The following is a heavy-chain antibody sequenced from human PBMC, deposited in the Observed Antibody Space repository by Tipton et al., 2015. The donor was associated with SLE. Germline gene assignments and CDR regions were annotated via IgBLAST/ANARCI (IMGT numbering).Heavy chain of an antibody. CDR2: IYYSGST. V-gene: IGHV4-59*02. CDR1: GGSVSTDY. CDR3: ARDEDLDY. J-gene: IGHJ4*02. Sequence: LVKPSETLSLTCTVSGGSVSTDYWSWIRQPPGKGLEWIGKIYYSGSTNYNPSLQSRVTILLDTSKKQLSLKLTSVTAADTAVYYCARDEDLDYWGQGTLVTVSS.